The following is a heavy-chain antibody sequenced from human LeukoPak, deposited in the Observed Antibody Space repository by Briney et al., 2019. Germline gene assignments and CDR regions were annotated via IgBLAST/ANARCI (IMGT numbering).Heavy chain of an antibody. CDR2: IKQDGSQK. J-gene: IGHJ6*04. CDR3: AELGITIIGGV. CDR1: GFTFSRYW. V-gene: IGHV3-7*01. D-gene: IGHD3-10*02. Sequence: PGGSLRLSCAASGFTFSRYWMSWVRQAPGKGLEWVANIKQDGSQKSYVDSVKGRFTISRDNANNLLYLQMNSLRAEDTAVYYCAELGITIIGGVWGKGTTVTISS.